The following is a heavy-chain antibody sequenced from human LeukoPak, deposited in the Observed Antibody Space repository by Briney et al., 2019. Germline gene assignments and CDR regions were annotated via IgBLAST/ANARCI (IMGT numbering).Heavy chain of an antibody. Sequence: SETLSLTCTVSGGSISSYYWSWIRQPAGKGLEWIGRIYTSGSTNYNPSLKSRVTISVDKSKNQFSLKLSSVTAADTAVYYCARGLAVTTPFDYWGQGTLVTVSS. CDR3: ARGLAVTTPFDY. CDR2: IYTSGST. D-gene: IGHD4-17*01. J-gene: IGHJ4*02. V-gene: IGHV4-4*07. CDR1: GGSISSYY.